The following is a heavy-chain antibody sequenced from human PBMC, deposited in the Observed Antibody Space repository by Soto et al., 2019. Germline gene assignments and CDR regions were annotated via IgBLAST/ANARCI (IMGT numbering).Heavy chain of an antibody. CDR3: ARGDQKIVDASEY. D-gene: IGHD2-15*01. V-gene: IGHV4-34*01. CDR2: TNHRGTT. J-gene: IGHJ4*02. Sequence: QVQLQQWGAGLLKPSETLSLTCATYGESFSGNYWSWVRQPPGKGLEWIGETNHRGTTVYNPSLRGRVSISLDMSKNQFSLRLSFVTAADSAVYYCARGDQKIVDASEYWGPGTLVTVSS. CDR1: GESFSGNY.